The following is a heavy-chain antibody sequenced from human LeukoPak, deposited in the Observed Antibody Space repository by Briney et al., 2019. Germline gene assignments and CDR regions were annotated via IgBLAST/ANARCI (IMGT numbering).Heavy chain of an antibody. J-gene: IGHJ4*02. CDR1: GGSISNYY. D-gene: IGHD5-18*01. V-gene: IGHV4-34*01. CDR3: ARDNVDTATLYYFDY. Sequence: SETLSLTCTVSGGSISNYYWSWIRQPPGKGLEWIGEINHSGSTNYNPSLKSRVTISVDTSKNQFSLKLSSVTAADTAVYYCARDNVDTATLYYFDYWGQGTLVTVSS. CDR2: INHSGST.